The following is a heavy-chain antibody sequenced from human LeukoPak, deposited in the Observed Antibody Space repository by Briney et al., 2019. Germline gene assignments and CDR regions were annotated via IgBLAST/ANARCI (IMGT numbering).Heavy chain of an antibody. V-gene: IGHV3-20*04. D-gene: IGHD3-10*01. J-gene: IGHJ4*02. CDR1: GFTFDDYG. Sequence: GGSLRLSCAASGFTFDDYGMSWVRQAPGKGLEWVSGINWNGGSTGYADSVKGRFTISRDNSKNSLYLQMNSLRTEDTALYYCAKGKNTGSYLSHVDYWGQGTLVTVSS. CDR2: INWNGGST. CDR3: AKGKNTGSYLSHVDY.